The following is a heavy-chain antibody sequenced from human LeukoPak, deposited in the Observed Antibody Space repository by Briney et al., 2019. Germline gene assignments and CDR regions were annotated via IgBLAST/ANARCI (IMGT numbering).Heavy chain of an antibody. J-gene: IGHJ5*02. D-gene: IGHD3-16*01. CDR2: ISSSSSYI. Sequence: GGSLRLPCAASGFTFSSYSMNWVRQAPGKGLEWVSSISSSSSYIYYADSVKGRFTISRDNAKNSLYLQMNSLRAEDTAVYYCARDLRESTERLNWFDPWGQGTLVTVSS. CDR1: GFTFSSYS. CDR3: ARDLRESTERLNWFDP. V-gene: IGHV3-21*01.